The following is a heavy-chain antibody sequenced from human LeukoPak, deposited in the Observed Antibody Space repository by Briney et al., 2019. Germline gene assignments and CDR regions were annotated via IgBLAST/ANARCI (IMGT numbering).Heavy chain of an antibody. CDR2: ISYDGRNK. V-gene: IGHV3-30*18. CDR1: GFTFSSYG. J-gene: IGHJ4*02. Sequence: GGSLRLSCAASGFTFSSYGMHWVRQAPGKGLEWVAVISYDGRNKYYADSVKGRFTISRDNSKNTLYLQMNSLRAEDTAVYYCAKSPSPYYYDSSGPGYWGQGTLVTVSS. CDR3: AKSPSPYYYDSSGPGY. D-gene: IGHD3-22*01.